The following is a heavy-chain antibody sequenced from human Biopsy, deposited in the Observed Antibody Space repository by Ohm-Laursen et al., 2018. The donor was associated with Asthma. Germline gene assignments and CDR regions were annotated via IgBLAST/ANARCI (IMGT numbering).Heavy chain of an antibody. J-gene: IGHJ6*02. V-gene: IGHV5-10-1*01. D-gene: IGHD2-21*01. CDR2: IDPSDSHT. CDR1: GDSFTNYW. CDR3: ARQGLGYFSSNIRQGYNGMDV. Sequence: GGSLRLSCKGSGDSFTNYWINWVRQMPRKGLAWMGRIDPSDSHTNYRPSLQGHVIISADKSISTAFLQWSSLKASDTAMYYCARQGLGYFSSNIRQGYNGMDVGGLGTPVTVSS.